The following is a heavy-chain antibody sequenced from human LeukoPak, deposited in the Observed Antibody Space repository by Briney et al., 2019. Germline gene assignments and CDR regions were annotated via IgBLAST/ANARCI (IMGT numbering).Heavy chain of an antibody. CDR2: IYYSGST. CDR3: ARTYYNDSSGYYHGSP. V-gene: IGHV4-31*03. Sequence: SETLSLTCTVSGGSISSGGYYWSWIRQHPGKGLEWIGYIYYSGSTYYNPSLKSRVTISVDTSKNQFSLKLSSVTAADTAVYYCARTYYNDSSGYYHGSPWGQGTLVTVSS. D-gene: IGHD3-22*01. CDR1: GGSISSGGYY. J-gene: IGHJ5*02.